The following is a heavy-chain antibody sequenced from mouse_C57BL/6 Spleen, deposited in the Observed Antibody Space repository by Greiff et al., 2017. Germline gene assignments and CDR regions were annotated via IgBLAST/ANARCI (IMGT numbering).Heavy chain of an antibody. CDR2: IYPGSGST. D-gene: IGHD2-1*01. Sequence: QLQQPGAELVKPGASVKMSCKASGYTFTSYCITWVKQRPGQGLEWIGDIYPGSGSTTYNEKFKCKATLTVDTSSSTADMQLISLTSEDSAVYYCASYRNLDYWGPGTTLTVSS. CDR1: GYTFTSYC. CDR3: ASYRNLDY. J-gene: IGHJ2*01. V-gene: IGHV1-55*01.